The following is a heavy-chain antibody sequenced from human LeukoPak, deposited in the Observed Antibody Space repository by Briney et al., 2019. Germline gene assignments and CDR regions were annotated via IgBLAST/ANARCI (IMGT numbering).Heavy chain of an antibody. Sequence: GGSLRLSCAASGFTFSSYGMHWVRQAPGKGLEWVAVIWYDGSNKYYAVSVKGRFTISRDNPKNTLYLQMNRLRAEDTAVYYCAREAGGYSYGFSYYYYYGLDVWGQGTTVTVSS. D-gene: IGHD5-18*01. V-gene: IGHV3-33*08. J-gene: IGHJ6*02. CDR2: IWYDGSNK. CDR3: AREAGGYSYGFSYYYYYGLDV. CDR1: GFTFSSYG.